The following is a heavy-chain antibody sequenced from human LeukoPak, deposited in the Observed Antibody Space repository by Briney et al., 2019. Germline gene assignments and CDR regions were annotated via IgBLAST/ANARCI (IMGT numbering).Heavy chain of an antibody. CDR3: ARAYKEDY. V-gene: IGHV3-7*04. J-gene: IGHJ4*02. Sequence: GGSLRLSCSASGFTFSTFWMNWVRQAPGKGLEWVANIKHDGSEKYYVDSVKGRFTISRDNAKNSLYLQMNSLRAEDTAVYYCARAYKEDYWSQGTLVTVSA. D-gene: IGHD1-14*01. CDR2: IKHDGSEK. CDR1: GFTFSTFW.